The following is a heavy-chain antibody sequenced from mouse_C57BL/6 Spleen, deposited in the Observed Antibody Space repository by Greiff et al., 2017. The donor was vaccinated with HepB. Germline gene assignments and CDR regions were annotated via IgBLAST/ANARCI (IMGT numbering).Heavy chain of an antibody. CDR3: ARQLRLRGFDY. J-gene: IGHJ2*01. CDR1: GYTFTSYW. Sequence: VQLQQPGAELVMPGASVKLSCKASGYTFTSYWMHWVKQRPGQGLEWIGEIDPSDSYTNYNQKFKGKSTLTVDKSSSTAYMQLSSLTSEDSAVYYCARQLRLRGFDYWGQGTTLTVSS. D-gene: IGHD3-2*02. CDR2: IDPSDSYT. V-gene: IGHV1-69*01.